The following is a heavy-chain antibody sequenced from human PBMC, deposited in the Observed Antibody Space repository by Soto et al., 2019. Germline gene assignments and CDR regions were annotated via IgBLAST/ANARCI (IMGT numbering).Heavy chain of an antibody. Sequence: GGSLRLSCAASGFTFSSYGMHWVRQAPGKGLEWVSAISGSGGSTYYADSVKGRFTISRDNSKNTLYLQMNSLRAEDTAVYYCAKDDYYYYYGMDVWGQGTTVTVSS. CDR1: GFTFSSYG. CDR2: ISGSGGST. J-gene: IGHJ6*02. CDR3: AKDDYYYYYGMDV. V-gene: IGHV3-23*01.